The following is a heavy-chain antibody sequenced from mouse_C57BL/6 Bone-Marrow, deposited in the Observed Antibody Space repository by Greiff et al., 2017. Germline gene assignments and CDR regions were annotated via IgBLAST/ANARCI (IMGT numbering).Heavy chain of an antibody. CDR3: ARQEGFAY. CDR2: ISNGGGST. J-gene: IGHJ3*01. CDR1: GFTFSDYY. Sequence: EVKLQESGGGLVQPGGSLKLSCAASGFTFSDYYMYWVRQTPEKRLEWVAYISNGGGSTYYPDTVKGRFTISRDNAKNTLYLQMRRLKSEDTAMYYCARQEGFAYWGQGTLVTVSA. V-gene: IGHV5-12*01.